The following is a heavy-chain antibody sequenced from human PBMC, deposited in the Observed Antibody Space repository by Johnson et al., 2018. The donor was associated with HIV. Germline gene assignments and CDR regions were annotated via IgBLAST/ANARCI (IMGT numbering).Heavy chain of an antibody. V-gene: IGHV3-30-3*01. D-gene: IGHD3-10*01. Sequence: QVQLVESGGGVVQPGRSLRLSCAASGFTFSSYAMHWVRQAPGKGLELVAVISYDGSNKYYADSVKGRFTISRDNSKNTVYLQMNSLRAEDTAVYYCAKDLPLVQGIIMGGGAFDIWGQGTMVTVSS. J-gene: IGHJ3*02. CDR3: AKDLPLVQGIIMGGGAFDI. CDR2: ISYDGSNK. CDR1: GFTFSSYA.